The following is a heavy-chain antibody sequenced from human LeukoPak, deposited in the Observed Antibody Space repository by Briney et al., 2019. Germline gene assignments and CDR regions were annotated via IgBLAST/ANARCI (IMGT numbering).Heavy chain of an antibody. V-gene: IGHV3-74*01. J-gene: IGHJ4*02. CDR3: AGSPY. CDR2: VNSDGSDT. D-gene: IGHD6-13*01. CDR1: GFTLTNYW. Sequence: GGSLRLSCVASGFTLTNYWMHWVRQAPGKGLEWVSRVNSDGSDTIYADSVKGRFTISRDNAKNTVYLQMNSLRGEDTAIYYCAGSPYWGQGTLVTVSS.